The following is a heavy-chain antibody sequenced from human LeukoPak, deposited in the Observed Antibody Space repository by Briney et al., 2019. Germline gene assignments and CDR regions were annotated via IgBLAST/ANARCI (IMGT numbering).Heavy chain of an antibody. J-gene: IGHJ6*02. Sequence: GGSLRLSRAASGFTFSSYAMSWVRQAPGKGLEWVSAISGSGGSTYYADSVKGRFTISRDNSKNTLYLQMNSLRAEDTAVYYCAKAEYSSNYGMDVWGQGTTVTVSS. CDR2: ISGSGGST. D-gene: IGHD6-6*01. CDR1: GFTFSSYA. CDR3: AKAEYSSNYGMDV. V-gene: IGHV3-23*01.